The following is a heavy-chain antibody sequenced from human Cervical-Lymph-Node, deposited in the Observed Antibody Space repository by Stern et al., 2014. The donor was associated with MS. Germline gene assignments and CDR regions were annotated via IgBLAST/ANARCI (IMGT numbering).Heavy chain of an antibody. J-gene: IGHJ4*02. CDR2: IHHSGTT. D-gene: IGHD5-12*01. CDR1: GGSISNTNW. CDR3: ARVNSGYNWFDY. Sequence: VQLVESGPGLVKPSGTLSLTCAVSGGSISNTNWWGWVRQTPGMGLEWIGEIHHSGTTNFSPSLKSRVTMSVDKSKNQLSLELKSVTAADTAIYYCARVNSGYNWFDYWGQGTLVTVSS. V-gene: IGHV4-4*02.